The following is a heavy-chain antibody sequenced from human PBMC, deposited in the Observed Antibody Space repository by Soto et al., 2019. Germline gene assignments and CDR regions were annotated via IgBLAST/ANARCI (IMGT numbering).Heavy chain of an antibody. D-gene: IGHD4-4*01. CDR3: AKDRDTVTHYYYYGMDV. J-gene: IGHJ6*02. Sequence: GGSLRLSCAASGFTFSSYVMHWVRQSPGKGLEWVAVISYDGSNKYYADSVKGRFTISRDNSKNTLYLQMNSLRAEDTAVYYCAKDRDTVTHYYYYGMDVWGQGTTVTVSS. CDR1: GFTFSSYV. V-gene: IGHV3-30*18. CDR2: ISYDGSNK.